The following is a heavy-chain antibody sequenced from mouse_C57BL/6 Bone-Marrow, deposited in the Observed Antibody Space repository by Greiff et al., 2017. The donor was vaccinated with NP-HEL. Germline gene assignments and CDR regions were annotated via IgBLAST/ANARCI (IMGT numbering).Heavy chain of an antibody. CDR2: IWTGGGT. Sequence: VHLVESGPGLVAPSQSLSITCTVSGFSLTSYAISWVRQPPGKGLEWLGVIWTGGGTNYNSALKSRLSISKDNSKSQVFLKMNSLQTDDTARYYCAREPPLLEYYYAMDYWGQGTSVTVSS. D-gene: IGHD2-10*01. V-gene: IGHV2-9-1*01. J-gene: IGHJ4*01. CDR1: GFSLTSYA. CDR3: AREPPLLEYYYAMDY.